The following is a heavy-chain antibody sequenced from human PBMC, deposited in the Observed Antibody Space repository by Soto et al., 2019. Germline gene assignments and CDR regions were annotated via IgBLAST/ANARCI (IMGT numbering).Heavy chain of an antibody. CDR2: IDPSDSYT. CDR1: GYSFTSYW. D-gene: IGHD3-9*01. CDR3: ARSVYDILTGYSRYYYYGMDV. J-gene: IGHJ6*02. V-gene: IGHV5-10-1*01. Sequence: GESLKISCKGSGYSFTSYWISWVRQMPGKGLEWMGRIDPSDSYTNYSPSFQGHVTISADKSISTAYLQWGSLKASDTAMYYCARSVYDILTGYSRYYYYGMDVWGQGTTVTVSS.